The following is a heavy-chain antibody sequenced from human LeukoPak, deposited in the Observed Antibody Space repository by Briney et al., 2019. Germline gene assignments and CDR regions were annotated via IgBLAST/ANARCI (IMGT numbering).Heavy chain of an antibody. V-gene: IGHV3-7*01. CDR2: INGDGSER. D-gene: IGHD5-24*01. CDR1: GFSFSSDW. J-gene: IGHJ4*02. Sequence: AGGSLRLSCAASGFSFSSDWMTWVRQAPGKGPEWVANINGDGSERYYVASVQGRFTISRDNVKNSLYLQMNSLRAEDTAVYYCTRDFGWQQFDYWGQGTLVTVSS. CDR3: TRDFGWQQFDY.